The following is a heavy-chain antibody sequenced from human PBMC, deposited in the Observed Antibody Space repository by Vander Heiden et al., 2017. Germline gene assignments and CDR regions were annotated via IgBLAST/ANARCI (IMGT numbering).Heavy chain of an antibody. D-gene: IGHD3-10*01. Sequence: QVQLVQSGAEVKKPGASVKVSCKASGYTFTSYETNWVRTAPGQGLEWMGWMNPNSGNTGYAQKFQGRVTMTRNTSISTAYMELSSLRSEDTAVYYCARSDYYGSGSYYSNRLYYYYGMDVWGQGTTVTVSS. V-gene: IGHV1-8*01. CDR2: MNPNSGNT. CDR1: GYTFTSYE. CDR3: ARSDYYGSGSYYSNRLYYYYGMDV. J-gene: IGHJ6*02.